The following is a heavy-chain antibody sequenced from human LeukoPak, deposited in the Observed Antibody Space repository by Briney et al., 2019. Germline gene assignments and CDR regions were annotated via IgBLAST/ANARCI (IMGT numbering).Heavy chain of an antibody. D-gene: IGHD3-16*01. V-gene: IGHV4-59*01. Sequence: SETLSLTCTVSGGSISSYYWSWIRQPPGKGLEWIGYIYYSGSTNYNPSLKSRVTISVDTSKNQFSLKLSSVTAADTAVYYCARGYGAFDIWGRGTMVTVSS. CDR2: IYYSGST. J-gene: IGHJ3*02. CDR1: GGSISSYY. CDR3: ARGYGAFDI.